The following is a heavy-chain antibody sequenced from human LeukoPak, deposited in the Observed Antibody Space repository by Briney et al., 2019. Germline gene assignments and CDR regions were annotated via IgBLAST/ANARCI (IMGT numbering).Heavy chain of an antibody. J-gene: IGHJ6*03. CDR1: GFTLSSYS. D-gene: IGHD2-2*01. Sequence: GGSLRLSCAASGFTLSSYSINWVRQAPGKGLEWVSYIGTTSNTIHYADSVKGRFTISRDNAKNSLYLQMNSLRAEDTAVYYCARDQGYCSRTNYCYYYYMDVWGKGTTVTVSS. CDR2: IGTTSNTI. CDR3: ARDQGYCSRTNYCYYYYMDV. V-gene: IGHV3-48*04.